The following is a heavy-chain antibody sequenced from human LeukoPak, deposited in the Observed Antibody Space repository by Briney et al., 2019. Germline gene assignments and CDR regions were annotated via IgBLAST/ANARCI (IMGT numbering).Heavy chain of an antibody. CDR3: ARSGAYYMDV. CDR2: INHSGST. Sequence: PSVTVSLTCAVYGGSFSGFYWSWMRQPPGQGLEWIGEINHSGSTNYNPSHGSLVTISVDKSKTPFSLKVRSVTAADAAVYLCARSGAYYMDVCGKGTTATVSS. J-gene: IGHJ6*03. CDR1: GGSFSGFY. V-gene: IGHV4-34*01.